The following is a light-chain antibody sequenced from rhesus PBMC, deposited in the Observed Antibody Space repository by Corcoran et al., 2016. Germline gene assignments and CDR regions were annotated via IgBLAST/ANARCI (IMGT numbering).Light chain of an antibody. CDR2: KAS. Sequence: DIQMTQSPSALSASVGDTVTITCRASQYVSTWVAWYQQMPGKAPKVLIYKASSLQSGVPSRFSGTGSGTDCTLTISRLQSEDVATYYCEQYDSRPWTFGQGTKVDIK. CDR3: EQYDSRPWT. CDR1: QYVSTW. V-gene: IGKV1-22*01. J-gene: IGKJ1*01.